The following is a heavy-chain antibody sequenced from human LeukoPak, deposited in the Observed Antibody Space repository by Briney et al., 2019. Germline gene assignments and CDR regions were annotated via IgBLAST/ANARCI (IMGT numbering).Heavy chain of an antibody. V-gene: IGHV3-74*01. J-gene: IGHJ3*02. D-gene: IGHD3-10*01. CDR3: ATDRGHAFDI. CDR1: GFTFSSYC. CDR2: IYSDGSGT. Sequence: GGSLRLSCAAAGFTFSSYCMHWVRQAPGKGLAWVSRIYSDGSGTSYAESVKGRFTISRDNAKNTLFLQMNSLTAEDTAVYYCATDRGHAFDIWGQGAMVTVS.